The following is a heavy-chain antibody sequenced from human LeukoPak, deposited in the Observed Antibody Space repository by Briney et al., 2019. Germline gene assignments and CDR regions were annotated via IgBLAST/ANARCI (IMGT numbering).Heavy chain of an antibody. Sequence: GGSLRLSCVASGFTFSSYAMHWVRQAPGKGLEWVAVISYDGSNKYYADSVKGRFTISRDNSKNTLYLQMNSLRAEDTAVYYCARGRIYNGAKGYYFDYWGQGTLVTVSS. V-gene: IGHV3-30-3*01. CDR2: ISYDGSNK. D-gene: IGHD5-12*01. CDR3: ARGRIYNGAKGYYFDY. J-gene: IGHJ4*02. CDR1: GFTFSSYA.